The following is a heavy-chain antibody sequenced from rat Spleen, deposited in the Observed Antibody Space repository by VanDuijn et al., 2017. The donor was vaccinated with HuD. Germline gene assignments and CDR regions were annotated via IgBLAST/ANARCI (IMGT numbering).Heavy chain of an antibody. CDR1: GYSITSTYR. V-gene: IGHV3-3*01. J-gene: IGHJ3*01. D-gene: IGHD4-3*01. CDR3: ATGGTYNSGYEIWFAY. Sequence: EVQLQESGPGLVKPSQSLSLTCSVAGYSITSTYRWIWIRKFPGNKLEWMGYINGAGSTNYSPSLKSRISITRDTSKNQFFLQLNSVTTEDTATYYCATGGTYNSGYEIWFAYWGQGTLVTVSS. CDR2: INGAGST.